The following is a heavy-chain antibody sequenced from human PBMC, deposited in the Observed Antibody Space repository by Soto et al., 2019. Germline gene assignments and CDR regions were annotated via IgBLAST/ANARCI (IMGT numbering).Heavy chain of an antibody. V-gene: IGHV4-4*07. J-gene: IGHJ4*02. CDR2: TYTSGST. CDR3: ARDLKFGQADY. D-gene: IGHD3-10*01. CDR1: GGSISSYY. Sequence: SETLSLTCTVSGGSISSYYCSWIRQPSGKGLEWIGRTYTSGSTNYNPSLKSRVTMSVDTSKNQFSLKLTSVTAADTAVYYCARDLKFGQADYWGQGTQVTVSS.